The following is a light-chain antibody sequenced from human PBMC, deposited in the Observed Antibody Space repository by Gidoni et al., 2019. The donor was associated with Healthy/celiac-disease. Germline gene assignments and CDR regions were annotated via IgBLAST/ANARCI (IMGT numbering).Light chain of an antibody. CDR2: DAS. CDR3: QQRSDWPPEIT. CDR1: QCGSSY. J-gene: IGKJ4*01. Sequence: IVFTQSPATLSLSPGERATLSCRASQCGSSYLAWYQQIPGQAPRLLIYDASNRATGIPARFSGSGSGTGFALTISSLGAEDFAVYFCQQRSDWPPEITFGGGTKVEIK. V-gene: IGKV3-11*01.